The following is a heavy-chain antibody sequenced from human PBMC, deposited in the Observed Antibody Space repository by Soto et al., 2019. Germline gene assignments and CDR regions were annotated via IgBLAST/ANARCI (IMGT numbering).Heavy chain of an antibody. CDR1: GGSFRGYY. D-gene: IGHD3-10*01. Sequence: PSETLSLTCAVYGGSFRGYYWSWIRQPPGKGLEWIGEINHSGSTNYNPSLKSRVTISVDTSKNQFSLKLSSVTAADTAVYYCARLWFGEPAWYYYGMDVWGQGTTVTVSS. V-gene: IGHV4-34*01. J-gene: IGHJ6*02. CDR2: INHSGST. CDR3: ARLWFGEPAWYYYGMDV.